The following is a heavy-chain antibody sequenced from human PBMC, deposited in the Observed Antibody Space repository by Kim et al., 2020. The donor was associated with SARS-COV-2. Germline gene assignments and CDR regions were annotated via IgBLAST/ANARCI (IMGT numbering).Heavy chain of an antibody. CDR2: IYTSGST. CDR3: ARVGATTSYYYYGMDV. V-gene: IGHV4-4*07. D-gene: IGHD5-12*01. J-gene: IGHJ6*02. Sequence: SETLSLTCTVSGGSISSYYWSWIRQPAGKGLEWIGRIYTSGSTNYNPSLKSRVTMSVDTSKNQFSLKLSSVTAADTAVYYCARVGATTSYYYYGMDVWGQGTTVTVSS. CDR1: GGSISSYY.